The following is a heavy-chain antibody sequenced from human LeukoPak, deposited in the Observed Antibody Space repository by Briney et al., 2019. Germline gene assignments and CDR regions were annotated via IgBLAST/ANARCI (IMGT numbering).Heavy chain of an antibody. J-gene: IGHJ4*02. CDR2: INHSAST. D-gene: IGHD2-2*01. V-gene: IGHV4-34*01. Sequence: LRLACAAAGFTFSDYDMSWIRQPPGKGLEWIGEINHSASTNYNPSLNSRVTISVDTSKNQFSLKLSSVTAADTAVYYCARRADCSSTSCYAQGGYSYGPYFDYWGQGTLVTVSS. CDR1: GFTFSDYD. CDR3: ARRADCSSTSCYAQGGYSYGPYFDY.